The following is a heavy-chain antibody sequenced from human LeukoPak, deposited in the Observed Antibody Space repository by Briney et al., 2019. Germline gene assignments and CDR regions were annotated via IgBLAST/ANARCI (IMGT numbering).Heavy chain of an antibody. D-gene: IGHD1-26*01. CDR2: IHSSGSA. J-gene: IGHJ4*02. CDR1: GASITTYY. V-gene: IGHV4-59*01. Sequence: PSETLSLTCTVSGASITTYYWSWIRQPPGKGLEYIGQIHSSGSANYNPSLKSRVAMSLNASTNKLSLTVSSVTAAETAIYYCARDILDVGATHYFDYWGQGSLLTVSS. CDR3: ARDILDVGATHYFDY.